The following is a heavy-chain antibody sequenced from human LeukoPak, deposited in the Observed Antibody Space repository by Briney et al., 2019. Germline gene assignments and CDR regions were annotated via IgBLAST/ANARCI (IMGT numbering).Heavy chain of an antibody. CDR3: TRMTAGHDY. J-gene: IGHJ4*02. CDR1: GGSFDDYY. V-gene: IGHV4-34*01. CDR2: INHSGYT. D-gene: IGHD2-21*02. Sequence: SETLSLTCAVSGGSFDDYYWSWVRQTPGKGLEWIGEINHSGYTNDSPSLKSRVTLSIDTSRKQFSLNLRSVTVADTGIYYCTRMTAGHDYWGQGTLVTVSS.